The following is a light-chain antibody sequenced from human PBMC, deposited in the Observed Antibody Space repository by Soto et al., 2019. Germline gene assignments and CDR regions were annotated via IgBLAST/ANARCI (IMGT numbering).Light chain of an antibody. J-gene: IGLJ3*02. V-gene: IGLV1-47*01. CDR3: ATWDDSLRGWV. CDR1: SSNIGRHY. Sequence: QSVLTQPPSASGAPGQRVTISCSGSSSNIGRHYVYWYQQLPGTAPKLLIYWNDQWPSGVPDRISGSKSGTSASLAISGLRSDDEADYYCATWDDSLRGWVFGGGTRLTVL. CDR2: WND.